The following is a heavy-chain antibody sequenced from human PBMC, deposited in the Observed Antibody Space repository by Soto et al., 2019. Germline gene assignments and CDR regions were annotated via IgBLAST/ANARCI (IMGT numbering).Heavy chain of an antibody. D-gene: IGHD3-22*01. CDR1: GGTFSSYT. V-gene: IGHV1-69*08. J-gene: IGHJ4*02. CDR2: IIPILGIA. CDR3: AREDYYDSSGYYYVTY. Sequence: QVQLVQSGAEVKKPGSSVKVSCKASGGTFSSYTISWVRQAPGQGLEWMGRIIPILGIANYAQKFQGRVTITADKSTSTAYMELSRLRSEDTAVYYCAREDYYDSSGYYYVTYWGQGTLVTVSS.